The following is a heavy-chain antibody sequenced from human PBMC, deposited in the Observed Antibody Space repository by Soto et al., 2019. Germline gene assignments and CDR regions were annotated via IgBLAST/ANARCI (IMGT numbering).Heavy chain of an antibody. CDR3: AKISSRFSGDL. CDR2: ISGSGGST. CDR1: GFTFSNYD. J-gene: IGHJ3*01. Sequence: EEQVLESGGGLAQPGGSLRLSCAASGFTFSNYDMSWVRQAPGKGLEWVSGISGSGGSTYYADSVKGRFTISRDNSKSTLYLQVNSLRVEDTAVYYCAKISSRFSGDLWGQGTMVTVSS. V-gene: IGHV3-23*01. D-gene: IGHD6-13*01.